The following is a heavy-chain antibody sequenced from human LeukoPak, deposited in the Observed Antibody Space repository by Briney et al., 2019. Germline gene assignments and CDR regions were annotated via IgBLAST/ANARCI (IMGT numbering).Heavy chain of an antibody. V-gene: IGHV3-66*02. Sequence: GGSLRLSCAASGFTVSSNYMSWVRQAPGKGLEWVSALYSGGSTYYADSVKGRFTISRDNSKNTLYLQMNSLRAEDTAVYYCARVAYAYYYYGMDVWGQGTTVTVSS. CDR3: ARVAYAYYYYGMDV. J-gene: IGHJ6*02. CDR1: GFTVSSNY. D-gene: IGHD2-15*01. CDR2: LYSGGST.